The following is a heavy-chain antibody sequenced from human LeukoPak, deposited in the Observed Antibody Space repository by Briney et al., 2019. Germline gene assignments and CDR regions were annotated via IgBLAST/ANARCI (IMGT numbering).Heavy chain of an antibody. CDR2: IKQDGSEK. J-gene: IGHJ5*02. D-gene: IGHD1-26*01. CDR3: ASGGSYYWGERGWFDP. Sequence: PGGSLRLSCAASGFTFSSYWMSWVRQAPGKGLEWVANIKQDGSEKYYVDSVKGRFTISRDNAKNTLYLQMNSLRAEDTAVYYCASGGSYYWGERGWFDPWGQGTLVTVSS. CDR1: GFTFSSYW. V-gene: IGHV3-7*01.